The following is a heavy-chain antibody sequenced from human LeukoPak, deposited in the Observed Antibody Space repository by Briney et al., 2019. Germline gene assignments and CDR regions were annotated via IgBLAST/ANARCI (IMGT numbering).Heavy chain of an antibody. CDR2: IYHSGST. CDR3: ARVRGYSGYDYYFDY. D-gene: IGHD5-12*01. J-gene: IGHJ4*02. CDR1: GGSISSGGYS. V-gene: IGHV4-30-2*01. Sequence: PSETLSLTCAVSGGSISSGGYSWSWIRQPPGKGLEWMGYIYHSGSTYYNPSLKSRVTISVDRSKNQFSLKLSSVTAADTAVYYCARVRGYSGYDYYFDYWGQGTLVTVSS.